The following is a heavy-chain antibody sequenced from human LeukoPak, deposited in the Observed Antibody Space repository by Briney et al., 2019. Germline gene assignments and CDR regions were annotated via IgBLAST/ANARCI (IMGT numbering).Heavy chain of an antibody. CDR2: INHSGST. CDR1: GGSFSGYY. CDR3: ARVRARTVWFDP. V-gene: IGHV4-34*01. D-gene: IGHD4-11*01. Sequence: PSETLSLTCAVYGGSFSGYYWSWIRQPPGKGLEWIGEINHSGSTNYNPSLKSRVTISVDTSKNQFSLKLSSVTAADTAVYYCARVRARTVWFDPWGQGTLVTVSS. J-gene: IGHJ5*02.